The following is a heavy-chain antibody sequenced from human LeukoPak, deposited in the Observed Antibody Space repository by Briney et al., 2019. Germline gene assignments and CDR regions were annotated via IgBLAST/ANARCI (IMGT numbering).Heavy chain of an antibody. CDR1: GFTFSSYS. V-gene: IGHV3-48*04. J-gene: IGHJ4*02. CDR3: ARDLSWGSGYDNNTYTLRWLDY. D-gene: IGHD2/OR15-2a*01. CDR2: ISSSSSTI. Sequence: TGGSLRLSCAASGFTFSSYSMNWVRQAPGKGLEWVSYISSSSSTIYYADSVKGRFTISRDNAKNSLYLQMNSLRAEDTAVYYCARDLSWGSGYDNNTYTLRWLDYWGQGTLVTVSS.